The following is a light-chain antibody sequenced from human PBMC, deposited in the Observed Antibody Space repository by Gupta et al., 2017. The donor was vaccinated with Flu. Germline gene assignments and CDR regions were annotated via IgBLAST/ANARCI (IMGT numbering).Light chain of an antibody. V-gene: IGLV2-14*01. Sequence: QSALPQPASVSGSPGQSITISCTGTSSDVGGYNYVYWYQQHPGKAPKLMIYEVSNRPSGVSNRFSGSKSGNTASLTISGLQAEDEADYYCSSYTSSSYWVFGGGTKLTVL. CDR2: EVS. CDR1: SSDVGGYNY. CDR3: SSYTSSSYWV. J-gene: IGLJ3*02.